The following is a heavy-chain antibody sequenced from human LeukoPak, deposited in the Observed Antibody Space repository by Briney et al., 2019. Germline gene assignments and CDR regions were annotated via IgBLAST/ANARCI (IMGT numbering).Heavy chain of an antibody. CDR1: GFTFSSYA. J-gene: IGHJ4*02. Sequence: GGSLRLSCAASGFTFSSYAMSWVRQAPGKGLEWVSAISGSGGSTYYADSVKGRFTISRDNSKNTLYLQMNSLRAEDTAVYHCANGRRGYSGYDFIYWGQGTLVTVSS. D-gene: IGHD5-12*01. CDR3: ANGRRGYSGYDFIY. CDR2: ISGSGGST. V-gene: IGHV3-23*01.